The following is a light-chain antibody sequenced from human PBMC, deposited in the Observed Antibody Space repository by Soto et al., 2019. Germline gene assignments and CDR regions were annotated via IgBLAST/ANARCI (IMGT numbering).Light chain of an antibody. Sequence: EIVLTQSPATLSLSPGERATLSCRASQSVSSYLAWYQQKPGQAPRLLIYDASNRATGLPARFSGSGSGTDFTLTISRLEPEDFAVSYCQQRSNWPGMYTFGQGTKLEIK. CDR1: QSVSSY. J-gene: IGKJ2*01. V-gene: IGKV3-11*01. CDR2: DAS. CDR3: QQRSNWPGMYT.